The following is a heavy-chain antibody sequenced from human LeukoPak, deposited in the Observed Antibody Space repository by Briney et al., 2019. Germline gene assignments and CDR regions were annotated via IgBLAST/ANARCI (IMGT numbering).Heavy chain of an antibody. CDR3: ARDLGWEVATVKYFDY. J-gene: IGHJ4*02. D-gene: IGHD5-12*01. V-gene: IGHV3-21*01. Sequence: GGSLRLSCAASGFTFSSYSMNWVRQAPGKGLEWVSSNSSSSSYIYYADSVKGRFTISRDNAKNSLYLQMNSLRAEDTAVYYCARDLGWEVATVKYFDYWGQGTLVTVSS. CDR2: NSSSSSYI. CDR1: GFTFSSYS.